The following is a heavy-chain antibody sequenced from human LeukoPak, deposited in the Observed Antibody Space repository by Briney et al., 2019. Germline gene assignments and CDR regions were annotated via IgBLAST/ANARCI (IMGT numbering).Heavy chain of an antibody. CDR3: AREIEVTGTTVWFDP. CDR2: INPSGGST. V-gene: IGHV1-46*01. J-gene: IGHJ5*02. CDR1: GYTFTSYY. D-gene: IGHD1-20*01. Sequence: GASVKVSCKTSGYTFTSYYIHWVRQAPGQGLEWMGIINPSGGSTSYAQKFQGRVTITADESTSTAYMELSSLRSEDTAVYYCAREIEVTGTTVWFDPWGQGTLVTVSS.